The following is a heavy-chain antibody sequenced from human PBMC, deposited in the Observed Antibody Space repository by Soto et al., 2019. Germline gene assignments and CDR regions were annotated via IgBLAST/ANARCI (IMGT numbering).Heavy chain of an antibody. Sequence: GASVKVSCKASGYTFTGYYMHRVRQAPGQGLEWMGWINPNSGGTNYAQKFQGWVTMTRDTSISTAYMELSRLRSDDTAVYYCARSVAGRGVYYYYGMDVWGQGTTVTVSS. D-gene: IGHD6-19*01. J-gene: IGHJ6*02. V-gene: IGHV1-2*04. CDR3: ARSVAGRGVYYYYGMDV. CDR2: INPNSGGT. CDR1: GYTFTGYY.